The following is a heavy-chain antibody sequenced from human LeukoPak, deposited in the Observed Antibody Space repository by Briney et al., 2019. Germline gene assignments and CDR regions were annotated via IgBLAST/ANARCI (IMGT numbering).Heavy chain of an antibody. Sequence: ASVKVSCKASGYTFTGYYMHWVRQAPGQGLEWMGWINPNSGGTNYAQKFQGRVTMTRDTSISTAYMELSRLRSDDTAVYYCARGRSGSTSKYYGMDVWGQGTTVTVSS. D-gene: IGHD2-2*01. CDR2: INPNSGGT. V-gene: IGHV1-2*02. CDR1: GYTFTGYY. CDR3: ARGRSGSTSKYYGMDV. J-gene: IGHJ6*02.